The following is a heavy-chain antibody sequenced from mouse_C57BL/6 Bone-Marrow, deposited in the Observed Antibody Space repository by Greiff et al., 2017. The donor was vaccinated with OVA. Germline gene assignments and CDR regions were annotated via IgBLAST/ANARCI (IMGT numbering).Heavy chain of an antibody. CDR1: GYTFTSYG. V-gene: IGHV1-81*01. CDR3: ARDSGTYYAMDY. J-gene: IGHJ4*01. D-gene: IGHD4-1*01. CDR2: IYPRSGNT. Sequence: VKVVESGAELARPGASVKLSCKASGYTFTSYGISWVKQRTGQGLEWIGEIYPRSGNTYYNEKFKGKATLTADKSSSTAYMELRSLTSEDSAVYFCARDSGTYYAMDYWGQGTSVTVSS.